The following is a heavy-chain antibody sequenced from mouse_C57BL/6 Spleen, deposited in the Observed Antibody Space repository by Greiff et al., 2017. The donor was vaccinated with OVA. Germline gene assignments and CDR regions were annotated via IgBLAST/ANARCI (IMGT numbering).Heavy chain of an antibody. V-gene: IGHV1-50*01. D-gene: IGHD1-1*01. CDR1: GYTFTSYW. CDR2: IDPSDSYT. J-gene: IGHJ1*03. CDR3: ARSYGSSPRWYFDV. Sequence: QVQLQQPGAELVKPGASVKLSCKASGYTFTSYWMQWVKQRPGQGLEWIGEIDPSDSYTNYNQKFKGKATLTVDTSSSTAYMQLSSLTSEDSAVDYCARSYGSSPRWYFDVWGTGTTVTVSS.